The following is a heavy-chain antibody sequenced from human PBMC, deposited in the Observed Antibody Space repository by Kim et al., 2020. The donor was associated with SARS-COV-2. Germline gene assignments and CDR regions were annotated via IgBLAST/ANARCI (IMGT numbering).Heavy chain of an antibody. V-gene: IGHV3-15*01. D-gene: IGHD3-22*01. Sequence: GRSLRLSCAASGFTFSNAWMSWVRQAPGKGLEWVGRIKSKTDGGTTDYAAPVKGRFTISRDDSKNTLYLQMNSLKTEDTAVYYCTTEYYYDSSGYYYADYYYGMDVWGQGTTVTVSS. J-gene: IGHJ6*02. CDR2: IKSKTDGGTT. CDR3: TTEYYYDSSGYYYADYYYGMDV. CDR1: GFTFSNAW.